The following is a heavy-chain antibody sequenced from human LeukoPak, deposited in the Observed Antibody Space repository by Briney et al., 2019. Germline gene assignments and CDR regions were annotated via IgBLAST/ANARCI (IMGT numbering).Heavy chain of an antibody. CDR1: GFTFSSYA. V-gene: IGHV3-23*01. CDR3: AKEGLYPQPTVTTYYYFDY. CDR2: ISGSGGST. J-gene: IGHJ4*02. Sequence: PGGSLRLSCAASGFTFSSYAMTWVRQAPGKGLGWVSGISGSGGSTYYADSVKGRFTSSRDDSKNTVYLQMDSLRAEDTAVYYCAKEGLYPQPTVTTYYYFDYWGQGTLVTVSS. D-gene: IGHD4-17*01.